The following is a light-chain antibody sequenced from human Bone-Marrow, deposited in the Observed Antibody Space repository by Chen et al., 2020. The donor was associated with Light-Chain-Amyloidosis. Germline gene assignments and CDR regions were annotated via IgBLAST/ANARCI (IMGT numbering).Light chain of an antibody. CDR1: DLPTKY. J-gene: IGLJ2*01. CDR3: QSADSSGTYEGR. Sequence: SYELTQPPSVSVSPGQTARITCSGDDLPTKYAYWYQQKPGQAPVLVIHRDTERPSGISERFSGSSSGTTGTLTISGVQAEDEADYHCQSADSSGTYEGRFGGGTKLTVL. V-gene: IGLV3-25*03. CDR2: RDT.